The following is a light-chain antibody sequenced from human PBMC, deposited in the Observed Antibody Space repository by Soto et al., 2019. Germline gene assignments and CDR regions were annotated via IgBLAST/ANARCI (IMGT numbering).Light chain of an antibody. CDR1: SSDVGGYNY. CDR2: EVR. Sequence: QSALTQPASVSGSPGQSITISCTGTSSDVGGYNYVSWYQQHPGKAPKLIIYEVRNRPSGVSNRFSGSKSGNTASLTISGLQAEDEAHYYCSSYTSRSTLVFGGGTKLTVL. V-gene: IGLV2-14*01. CDR3: SSYTSRSTLV. J-gene: IGLJ3*02.